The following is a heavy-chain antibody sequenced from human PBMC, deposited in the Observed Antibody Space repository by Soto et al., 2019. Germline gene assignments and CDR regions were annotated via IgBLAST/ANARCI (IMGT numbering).Heavy chain of an antibody. V-gene: IGHV4-34*01. CDR1: GGSFSGYY. J-gene: IGHJ4*02. CDR3: ARDFITMVRGVKYFDY. CDR2: INHSGST. D-gene: IGHD3-10*01. Sequence: PSETLSLTCAVYGGSFSGYYWSWIRQPPGKGLEWIGEINHSGSTNYNPSLKSRVTISVDTSKNQFSLKLSSVTAADTAVYYCARDFITMVRGVKYFDYWGQGTLVTVSS.